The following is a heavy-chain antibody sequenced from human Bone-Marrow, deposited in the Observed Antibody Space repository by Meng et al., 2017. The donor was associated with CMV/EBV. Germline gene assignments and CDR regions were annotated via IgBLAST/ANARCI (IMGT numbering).Heavy chain of an antibody. CDR3: ARAGRDYYDSTYDD. CDR2: IGTAGDT. V-gene: IGHV3-13*01. D-gene: IGHD3-22*01. Sequence: GESLKISCAASGFTFSSYDMHWVRQATGKGLEWVSAIGTAGDTYYPGSVKGRFTISRENAKNSLYLQMNSLRAGDTAVYYCARAGRDYYDSTYDDWGQGTLVTVSS. CDR1: GFTFSSYD. J-gene: IGHJ4*02.